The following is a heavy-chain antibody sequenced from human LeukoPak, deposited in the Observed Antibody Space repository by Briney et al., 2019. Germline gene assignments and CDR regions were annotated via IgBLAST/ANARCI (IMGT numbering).Heavy chain of an antibody. J-gene: IGHJ4*02. CDR3: ARAQWLVRNDYFDY. CDR2: ISSSSSYI. CDR1: GFTFSSYS. V-gene: IGHV3-21*01. Sequence: GGSLRLSCAASGFTFSSYSMNWVRQAPGKGLEWVSSISSSSSYIYYADSVKGRFTISSDNAKNSLYLQMNSLRAEDTAVYYCARAQWLVRNDYFDYWGQGTLVTVSS. D-gene: IGHD6-19*01.